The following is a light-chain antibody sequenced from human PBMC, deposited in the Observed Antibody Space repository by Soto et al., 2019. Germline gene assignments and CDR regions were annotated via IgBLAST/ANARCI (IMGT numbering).Light chain of an antibody. CDR3: AAWDDSLNGYV. Sequence: QSALTQPPSASGTPGQRVTISCSGSSSNIGRNTVNWYQQLPGTAPKLLIYSNNRRPSAVPDRFSGSKSGTSASLAISGLQSEDEADYYCAAWDDSLNGYVFGTGTKVTVL. J-gene: IGLJ1*01. CDR1: SSNIGRNT. CDR2: SNN. V-gene: IGLV1-44*01.